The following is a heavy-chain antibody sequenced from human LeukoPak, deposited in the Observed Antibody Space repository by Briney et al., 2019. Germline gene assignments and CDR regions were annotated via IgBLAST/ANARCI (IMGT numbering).Heavy chain of an antibody. CDR3: ARDVEGYCSSTSCAIDY. CDR2: IIPIFGTA. J-gene: IGHJ4*02. D-gene: IGHD2-2*01. CDR1: GGTFSSYA. V-gene: IGHV1-69*01. Sequence: SVKVSCKASGGTFSSYAISWVRQAPGQGLEWMGGIIPIFGTANYAQKFQGRVTITADESTSTAYMELSSLRSEDTAVYYCARDVEGYCSSTSCAIDYWGQGTLVTASS.